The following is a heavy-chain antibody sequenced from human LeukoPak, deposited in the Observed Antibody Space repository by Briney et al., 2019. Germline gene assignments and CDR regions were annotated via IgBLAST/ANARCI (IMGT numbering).Heavy chain of an antibody. CDR3: ARVSAYCGGDCYFQH. Sequence: SETLSLTYAVYGGSFSGYYWSWIRQPPGRGLEWIGEIIHSGGTNYNPSLKSRVTISVDTSKNQFSLKLSSVTAADTAVYYCARVSAYCGGDCYFQHWGQGTLVTVSS. CDR2: IIHSGGT. V-gene: IGHV4-34*12. CDR1: GGSFSGYY. D-gene: IGHD2-21*02. J-gene: IGHJ1*01.